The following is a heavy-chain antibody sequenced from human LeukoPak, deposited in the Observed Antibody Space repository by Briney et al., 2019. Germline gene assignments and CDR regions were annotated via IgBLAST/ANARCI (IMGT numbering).Heavy chain of an antibody. V-gene: IGHV3-21*01. CDR3: AREISVAGLPI. Sequence: GGSLRLSCAASGFTFSSYSMNWVRQAPGKGLEWVSSISSSSSYIYYADSVKGRFTISRDNAKNSLYLQMNSPRAEDTAVYYCAREISVAGLPIWGQGTMVTVSS. D-gene: IGHD6-19*01. CDR2: ISSSSSYI. J-gene: IGHJ3*02. CDR1: GFTFSSYS.